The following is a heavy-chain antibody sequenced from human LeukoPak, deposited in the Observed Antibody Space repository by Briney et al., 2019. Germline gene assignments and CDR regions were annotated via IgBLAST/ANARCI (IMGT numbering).Heavy chain of an antibody. CDR3: ARQAVLVRDYYYYYMDV. J-gene: IGHJ6*03. V-gene: IGHV4-59*08. CDR2: IYYSGST. D-gene: IGHD2-15*01. CDR1: GGSISSYY. Sequence: PSETLSLTFTVPGGSISSYYWSWIRQPPGKRLEWIGYIYYSGSTNYNPSLKSRVTISVDTSKNQFSLKLSSVTAADTAVYYCARQAVLVRDYYYYYMDVWGKGTTVTVSS.